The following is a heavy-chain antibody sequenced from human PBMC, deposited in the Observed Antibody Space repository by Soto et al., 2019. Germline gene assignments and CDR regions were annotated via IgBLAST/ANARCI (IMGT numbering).Heavy chain of an antibody. J-gene: IGHJ6*03. Sequence: ASVKVSCKASGYTFTSYGISWVRQAPGQGLEWMGWISAYNGNTNYAQKLQGRVTMATDTSTSTAYMELRRLRSDDTAVYYCARAGYSGYDRGYYYYMDVWGKGTTVTVSS. CDR1: GYTFTSYG. CDR2: ISAYNGNT. V-gene: IGHV1-18*01. CDR3: ARAGYSGYDRGYYYYMDV. D-gene: IGHD5-12*01.